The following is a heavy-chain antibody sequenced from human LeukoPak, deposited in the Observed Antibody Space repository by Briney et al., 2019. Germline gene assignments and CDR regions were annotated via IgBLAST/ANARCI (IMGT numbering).Heavy chain of an antibody. V-gene: IGHV3-7*03. Sequence: GGSLRLSCAASGFTFSSYWMSWVRQAPGKGLEWVANIKQDGSEKYYVDSVKGRFTISRDNAKNSLYLQMNSLRAEDTAVYYCAKVKPSAMVRGVMGFQHWGQGTLVTVSS. CDR1: GFTFSSYW. CDR3: AKVKPSAMVRGVMGFQH. D-gene: IGHD3-10*01. J-gene: IGHJ1*01. CDR2: IKQDGSEK.